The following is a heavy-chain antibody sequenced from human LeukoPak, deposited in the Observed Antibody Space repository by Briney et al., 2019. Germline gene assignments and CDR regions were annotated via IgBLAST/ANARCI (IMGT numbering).Heavy chain of an antibody. CDR3: ARNYGENF. V-gene: IGHV3-49*04. CDR1: GFVFCDYG. Sequence: PGRSLRLSCTASGFVFCDYGMTWVRQAPGKGLEWVGFIRSKARAGTAEYAASVKGRFTISRDDSKSIAPLQMNSLKTEDTAVYYCARNYGENFWGQGTLVTVSS. J-gene: IGHJ4*02. D-gene: IGHD4-17*01. CDR2: IRSKARAGTA.